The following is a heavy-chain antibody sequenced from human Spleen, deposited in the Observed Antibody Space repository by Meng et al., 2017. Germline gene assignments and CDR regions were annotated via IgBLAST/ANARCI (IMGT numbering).Heavy chain of an antibody. V-gene: IGHV6-1*01. Sequence: QVQLQQSGPGLVKPSQTPSLTCAIPRDSVSSNRAAWNWIRQSPSRGLEWLGRTYYGSKWSHDYAVSVKSRITINADTSKNQFSLQLNSVTPGDTAVYYCARGFAPVAPGAFDYWGQGTLVTVSS. J-gene: IGHJ4*02. CDR3: ARGFAPVAPGAFDY. CDR1: RDSVSSNRAA. CDR2: TYYGSKWSH. D-gene: IGHD2-2*01.